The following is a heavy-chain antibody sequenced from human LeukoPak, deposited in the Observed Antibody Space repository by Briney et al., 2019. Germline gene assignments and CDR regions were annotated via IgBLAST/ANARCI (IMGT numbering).Heavy chain of an antibody. CDR2: IYPGDSDT. Sequence: GESLKISCKASGYTFTSYWIGWVRQVPGKGLEWMGIIYPGDSDTGYSPSFQGQVTISVDESISSASLQWSFLKASDTGMYYCVRLSSRSCDYWGQGTLVTVSS. V-gene: IGHV5-51*01. CDR1: GYTFTSYW. J-gene: IGHJ4*02. CDR3: VRLSSRSCDY. D-gene: IGHD2-2*01.